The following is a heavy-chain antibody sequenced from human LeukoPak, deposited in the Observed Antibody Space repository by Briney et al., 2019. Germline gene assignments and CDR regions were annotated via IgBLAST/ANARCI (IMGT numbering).Heavy chain of an antibody. CDR2: ISAYNGNT. V-gene: IGHV1-18*01. J-gene: IGHJ4*02. D-gene: IGHD2-15*01. CDR3: ARGCSGGSCYLPIDY. Sequence: ASVKVSCKASGYTFTGYGISWVRQAPGQGLEWMGWISAYNGNTNYAQKLQGRVTMTTDTSTSTAYMELRSLRSDDTAVYCCARGCSGGSCYLPIDYWGQGTLVTVSS. CDR1: GYTFTGYG.